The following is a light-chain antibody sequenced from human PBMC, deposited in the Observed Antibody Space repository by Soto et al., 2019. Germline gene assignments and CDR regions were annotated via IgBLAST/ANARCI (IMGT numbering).Light chain of an antibody. J-gene: IGKJ5*01. CDR1: QGISSA. V-gene: IGKV1-13*02. Sequence: AIQLTQSPSSLSASVGDRVTITCRASQGISSALAWYQQKPGKAPNLLIFDASNLESGVHSRFSGSGSGTHFTLTISSLQPEDFATYYCQQFHTYPITFGQGTRLEIK. CDR2: DAS. CDR3: QQFHTYPIT.